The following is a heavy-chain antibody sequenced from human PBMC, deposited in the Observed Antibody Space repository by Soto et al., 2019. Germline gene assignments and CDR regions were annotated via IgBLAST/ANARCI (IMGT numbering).Heavy chain of an antibody. Sequence: GGSLRLSCSASGFTFNDNPMYWVRQPPGKGLEYVSLISANGGSTHYADSMKGRFSISRDNSENTLYLQMSSLRDEDTAVYYCVKGAGWLQDVDYWGQGTLVTVSS. V-gene: IGHV3-64D*08. D-gene: IGHD5-12*01. CDR3: VKGAGWLQDVDY. J-gene: IGHJ4*02. CDR2: ISANGGST. CDR1: GFTFNDNP.